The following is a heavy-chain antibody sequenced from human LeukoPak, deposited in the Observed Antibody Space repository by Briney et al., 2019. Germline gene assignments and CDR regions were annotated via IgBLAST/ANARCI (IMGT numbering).Heavy chain of an antibody. J-gene: IGHJ3*02. CDR1: GCIFSSYS. CDR2: ISSSGNTI. V-gene: IGHV3-48*03. CDR3: ARERPGEDTFDI. D-gene: IGHD7-27*01. Sequence: GGSLRLSCAASGCIFSSYSMNWVRQAPGKGLGWVSFISSSGNTIYYADSVKGRFIISRDNAKNSLYLQMNSLRTEDTAVYYCARERPGEDTFDIWGQGTMVTVSS.